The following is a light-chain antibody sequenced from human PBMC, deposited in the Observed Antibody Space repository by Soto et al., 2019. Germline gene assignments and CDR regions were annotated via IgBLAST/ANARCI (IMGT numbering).Light chain of an antibody. CDR2: DAS. CDR3: QQRGA. CDR1: QSVDSS. Sequence: EVVLTQSPATLSLSPGERATLSCRASQSVDSSLAWYQQKLGQAPRLLIYDASNRATGIPGRFSGSGSGTDFTLTISSLEPEDFAVYYCQQRGAFGQGTKVDIK. J-gene: IGKJ2*01. V-gene: IGKV3-11*01.